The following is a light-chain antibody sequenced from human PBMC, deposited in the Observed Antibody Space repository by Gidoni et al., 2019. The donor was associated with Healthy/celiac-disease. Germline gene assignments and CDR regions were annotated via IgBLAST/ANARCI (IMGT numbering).Light chain of an antibody. J-gene: IGKJ1*01. CDR3: QRYNNWRT. CDR2: GAS. CDR1: PSVNSN. Sequence: EIAMTQSPATLSVSPGERATLSCRASPSVNSNLAWYQQKPGQAHSLLIYGASTRATGIPARFSGSWSGTEFTLTISILQSEDLAVYYCQRYNNWRTFGQGTKVEIK. V-gene: IGKV3-15*01.